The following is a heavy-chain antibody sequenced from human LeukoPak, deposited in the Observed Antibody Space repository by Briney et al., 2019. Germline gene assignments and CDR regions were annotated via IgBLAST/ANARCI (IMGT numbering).Heavy chain of an antibody. V-gene: IGHV3-48*03. CDR3: ARDLVMRYSSSTFDY. D-gene: IGHD6-6*01. Sequence: GGSLRLSCAASGFTFSNYEMNWVRQAPGKGLEWVSYISSSGSTIYYADSVKGRFTISRDNAKNSLYLQMNSLRAEDTAVYYCARDLVMRYSSSTFDYWGQGTLVTVSS. J-gene: IGHJ4*02. CDR1: GFTFSNYE. CDR2: ISSSGSTI.